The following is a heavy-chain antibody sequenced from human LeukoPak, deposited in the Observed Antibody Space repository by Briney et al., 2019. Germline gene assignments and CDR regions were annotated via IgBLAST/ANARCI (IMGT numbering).Heavy chain of an antibody. CDR2: ISGSGGST. J-gene: IGHJ4*02. D-gene: IGHD2-2*02. CDR1: GFTFSSYA. V-gene: IGHV3-23*01. CDR3: AKDLKKFVVPAAIPDY. Sequence: GGSLRLSCAASGFTFSSYAMSWVRQAPGKGLEWVSAISGSGGSTYYADSVKGRFTISRDNSKNTLYLQMNSLRAEDTAVYYCAKDLKKFVVPAAIPDYWGQGTLVTVSS.